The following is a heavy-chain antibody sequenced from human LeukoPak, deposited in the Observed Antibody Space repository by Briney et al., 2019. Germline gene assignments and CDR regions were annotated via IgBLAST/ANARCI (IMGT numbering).Heavy chain of an antibody. Sequence: ASVKVSCKASGYTFSNYYMHWVRQAPGQGLEWMGIINPSGGTNYAQKFQGRVTMTRDTSISTAYMELSRLRSDDTAVYYCARDRGVDYCSGGSCSHYYYYMDVWGKGTTVTVSS. D-gene: IGHD2-15*01. J-gene: IGHJ6*03. V-gene: IGHV1-2*02. CDR3: ARDRGVDYCSGGSCSHYYYYMDV. CDR2: INPSGGT. CDR1: GYTFSNYY.